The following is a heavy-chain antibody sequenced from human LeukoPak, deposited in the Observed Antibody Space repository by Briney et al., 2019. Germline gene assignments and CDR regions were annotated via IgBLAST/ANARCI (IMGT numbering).Heavy chain of an antibody. V-gene: IGHV3-53*01. CDR1: WFTVRSHH. J-gene: IGHJ4*02. D-gene: IGHD2/OR15-2a*01. Sequence: GGFLGLSRAPPWFTVRSHHISWVRQAPGKGLEWVSVIYSGGSTYYADSVKGRFTISRDNSKNTLYLQMNSLRAEDTAVYYCAAFSAWGQGTLVTVSS. CDR3: AAFSA. CDR2: IYSGGST.